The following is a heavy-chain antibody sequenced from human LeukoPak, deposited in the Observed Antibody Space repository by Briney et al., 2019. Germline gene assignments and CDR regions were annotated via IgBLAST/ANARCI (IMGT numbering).Heavy chain of an antibody. Sequence: SETLSLTCTVSGGSISSYYWSWIRQPPGKGLEWIGYIYYSGSTNYNPSLKSRVTISVDTPKNQFSLKLSSVTAADTAVYYCARYLDYGDLYYFDYWGQGTLVTVSS. CDR1: GGSISSYY. D-gene: IGHD4-17*01. V-gene: IGHV4-59*01. CDR3: ARYLDYGDLYYFDY. CDR2: IYYSGST. J-gene: IGHJ4*02.